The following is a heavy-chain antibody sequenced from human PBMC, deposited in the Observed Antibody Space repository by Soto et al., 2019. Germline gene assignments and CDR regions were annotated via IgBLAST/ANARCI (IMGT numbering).Heavy chain of an antibody. V-gene: IGHV1-8*01. CDR2: MNPNSGNT. Sequence: QVQLVQSGAEVKKPGASVKVSCKASGYTFTSYDINWVRQATGQGLEWMGWMNPNSGNTGYAQKFQGRVTMTRSTPTCTAYLELSSLRTEDTAVYYSATARTGTTSMDGWGQGTRVTVSS. CDR1: GYTFTSYD. J-gene: IGHJ6*02. CDR3: ATARTGTTSMDG. D-gene: IGHD1-1*01.